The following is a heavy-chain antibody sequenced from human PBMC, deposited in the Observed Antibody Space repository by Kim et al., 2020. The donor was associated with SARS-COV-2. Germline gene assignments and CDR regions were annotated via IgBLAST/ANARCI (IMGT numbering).Heavy chain of an antibody. CDR2: INPSGGST. V-gene: IGHV1-46*01. Sequence: ASVKVSCKASVYTFTSYYMHWVRQAPGQGLEWMGIINPSGGSTSYAQKFQGRVTMTRDTSTSTVYMELSSLRSEDTAVYYCARAGAAAGGYYYYGMDVWGQGTTVTVSS. CDR1: VYTFTSYY. CDR3: ARAGAAAGGYYYYGMDV. J-gene: IGHJ6*02. D-gene: IGHD6-13*01.